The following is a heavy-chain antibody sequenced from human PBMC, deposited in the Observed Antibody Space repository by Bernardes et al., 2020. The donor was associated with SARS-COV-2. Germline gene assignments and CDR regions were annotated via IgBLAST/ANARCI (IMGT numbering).Heavy chain of an antibody. CDR3: ARDQAPYNAMWTGLLTY. J-gene: IGHJ4*02. CDR2: INPSDGWT. Sequence: AAVKDSCKASGYIFTNYYIHWVRQAPGQGLEWMGVINPSDGWTKNAQRFQGGVTMTRDTSSATLYLELSTLKSEDTAVYYCARDQAPYNAMWTGLLTYWGQGTLVTVSS. D-gene: IGHD1-20*01. V-gene: IGHV1-46*01. CDR1: GYIFTNYY.